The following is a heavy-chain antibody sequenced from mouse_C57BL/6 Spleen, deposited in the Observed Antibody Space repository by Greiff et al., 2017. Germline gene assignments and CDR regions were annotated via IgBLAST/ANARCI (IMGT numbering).Heavy chain of an antibody. V-gene: IGHV1-26*01. CDR2: INPNNGGT. Sequence: VQLQQSGPELVKPGASVKISCKASGYTFTDYYMNWVKQSHGKSLEWIGDINPNNGGTSYNQKFKGKATLTVDKSSSTAYMELRSLTSEDSAVYYCARRNLDYAMDYWGQGTSVTVSS. CDR3: ARRNLDYAMDY. CDR1: GYTFTDYY. J-gene: IGHJ4*01.